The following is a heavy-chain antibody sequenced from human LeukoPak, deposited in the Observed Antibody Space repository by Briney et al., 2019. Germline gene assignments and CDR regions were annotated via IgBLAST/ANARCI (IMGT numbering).Heavy chain of an antibody. V-gene: IGHV3-21*01. Sequence: GGSLRLSCAASGFTFSSYSMNWVRQAPGKGLEWASSISSSSSYIYYADSVKGRFTISRDNAKNSLYLQMNSLRAEDTAVYYCARGGDYGETRDYWGQGTLVTVSS. CDR2: ISSSSSYI. J-gene: IGHJ4*02. D-gene: IGHD4-17*01. CDR3: ARGGDYGETRDY. CDR1: GFTFSSYS.